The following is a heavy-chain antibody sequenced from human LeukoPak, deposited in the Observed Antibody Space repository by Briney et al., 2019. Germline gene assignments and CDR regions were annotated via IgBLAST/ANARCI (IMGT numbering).Heavy chain of an antibody. Sequence: PGGSLRLSCAASGFTFSSYEMNWVRQAPGKGLEWVSYISSSGSTIYYADSVKGRFTISRDNAKNSLYLQMNSLRAEDTAVYYCARDGGYSGSYVDPFDYWGQGTLVTVSS. CDR1: GFTFSSYE. D-gene: IGHD1-26*01. V-gene: IGHV3-48*03. CDR2: ISSSGSTI. J-gene: IGHJ4*02. CDR3: ARDGGYSGSYVDPFDY.